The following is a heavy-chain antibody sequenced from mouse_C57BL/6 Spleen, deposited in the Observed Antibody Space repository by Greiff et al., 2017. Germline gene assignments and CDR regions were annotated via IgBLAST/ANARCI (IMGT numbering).Heavy chain of an antibody. V-gene: IGHV1-80*01. CDR3: ARDTGFAY. D-gene: IGHD3-1*01. CDR2: IYPGDGDT. J-gene: IGHJ3*01. Sequence: QQRPGKGLERIGQIYPGDGDTNYNGKFKGKATLTADKSSSTAYMQLSSLTSEDSAVYFCARDTGFAYWGQGTLVTVSA.